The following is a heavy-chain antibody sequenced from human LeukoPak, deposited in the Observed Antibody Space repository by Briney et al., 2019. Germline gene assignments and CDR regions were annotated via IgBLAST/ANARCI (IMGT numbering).Heavy chain of an antibody. V-gene: IGHV4-59*01. CDR3: ARGGYYGSGNDFRFDP. CDR2: IYYSGST. CDR1: GGSISSYY. Sequence: SETLSLTCTVSGGSISSYYWSWIRQPPGKGLEWIGYIYYSGSTSYNPSLKSRVTISVDTSKNQFSLKLSSVTAADTAVYYCARGGYYGSGNDFRFDPWGQGTLVTVSS. D-gene: IGHD3-10*01. J-gene: IGHJ5*02.